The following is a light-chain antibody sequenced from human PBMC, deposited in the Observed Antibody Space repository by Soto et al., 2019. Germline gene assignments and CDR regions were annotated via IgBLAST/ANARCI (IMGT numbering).Light chain of an antibody. V-gene: IGLV2-11*01. CDR2: RVS. J-gene: IGLJ2*01. CDR1: SSDVGHYNF. CDR3: CSFAGSKTYVV. Sequence: QSALIQPRSVSGSPGQSVTISCTGTSSDVGHYNFVSWYQHHPGKAPKPMIYRVSQRPSGVPDRFSGSKSGNTASLTISGLQAEDEADYYCCSFAGSKTYVVFGGGTKVTVL.